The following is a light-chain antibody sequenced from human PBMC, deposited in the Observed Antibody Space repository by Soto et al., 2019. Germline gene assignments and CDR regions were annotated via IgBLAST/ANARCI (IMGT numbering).Light chain of an antibody. CDR1: SSDVGGYNY. V-gene: IGLV2-14*01. J-gene: IGLJ1*01. CDR2: EVS. Sequence: QSALTQPASVSGSPGQSITISCTGTSSDVGGYNYVSWYQQHPGRAPKLMIYEVSNRPSGVSDRFSGSKSGNTASLTIYGLQAEDEAVYYCSSYTSASTLVFGTGTKLTVL. CDR3: SSYTSASTLV.